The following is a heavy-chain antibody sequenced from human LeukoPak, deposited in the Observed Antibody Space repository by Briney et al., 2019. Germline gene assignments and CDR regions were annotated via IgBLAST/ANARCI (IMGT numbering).Heavy chain of an antibody. CDR3: ARDTGVGYFDY. J-gene: IGHJ4*02. Sequence: GGSLRLSCAASGFTFSDYFMGWIRQAPGKGLEWVSYSSSSGSTINYADSVKGRFTISRDNAKNSLYLQMNSLRAEDTAVYYCARDTGVGYFDYWGQGTLVTVSS. CDR2: SSSSGSTI. D-gene: IGHD4-23*01. V-gene: IGHV3-11*04. CDR1: GFTFSDYF.